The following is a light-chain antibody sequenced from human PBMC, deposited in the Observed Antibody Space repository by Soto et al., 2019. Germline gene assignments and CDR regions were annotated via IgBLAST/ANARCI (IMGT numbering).Light chain of an antibody. J-gene: IGKJ2*01. CDR3: QQRSTWLHT. CDR1: QSVSRY. CDR2: DAS. Sequence: EIVLPQSPATLSLSPWERATLSCRATQSVSRYLAWYQQKPGQAPRLIIYDASNRATGIPARFSGSGSGTAFTLTTSSLDSEEFADSYCQQRSTWLHTFGEGTKLELK. V-gene: IGKV3-11*01.